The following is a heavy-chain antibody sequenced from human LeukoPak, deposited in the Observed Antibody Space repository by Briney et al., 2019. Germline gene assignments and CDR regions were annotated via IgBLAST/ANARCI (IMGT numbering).Heavy chain of an antibody. CDR1: GFTFSNYA. Sequence: GGSLRLSCVASGFTFSNYAMSWVRQAPGKGLEWVSAIRGSGGSTYYADSVKGRFTISRDNSKNTLYLQMNSLRAEDTAVYYCANDVTAARPRFDYWGQGTLVTVSS. D-gene: IGHD6-13*01. CDR2: IRGSGGST. J-gene: IGHJ4*02. CDR3: ANDVTAARPRFDY. V-gene: IGHV3-23*01.